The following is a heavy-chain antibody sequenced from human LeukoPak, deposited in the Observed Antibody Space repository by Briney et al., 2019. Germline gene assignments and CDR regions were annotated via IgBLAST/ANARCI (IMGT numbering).Heavy chain of an antibody. D-gene: IGHD1-26*01. V-gene: IGHV4-39*07. CDR3: ARYSGIYSYFDH. CDR1: CGSISRSHFY. J-gene: IGHJ4*02. CDR2: IYGSGRT. Sequence: SETLSFTCTVSCGSISRSHFYWGWIRQAPGKGLEWIGRIYGSGRTNYNPSLNSRATMSVDTSKNQFSLKLSSVTAADTAVYYCARYSGIYSYFDHWGQGTLVTVSS.